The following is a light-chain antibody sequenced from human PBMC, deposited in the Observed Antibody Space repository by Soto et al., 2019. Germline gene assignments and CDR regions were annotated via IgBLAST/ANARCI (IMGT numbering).Light chain of an antibody. Sequence: QSALTQPPSASGSPGQSVTISCTGTSSDVGSYNFVSWYQQHPGKAPKVMIYEVRKRPSGVPDRFSGSKSGNTASLTVSGLRVDVEADYYGPSYAGGTILVFGGGTKLTVL. CDR2: EVR. CDR1: SSDVGSYNF. CDR3: PSYAGGTILV. V-gene: IGLV2-8*01. J-gene: IGLJ2*01.